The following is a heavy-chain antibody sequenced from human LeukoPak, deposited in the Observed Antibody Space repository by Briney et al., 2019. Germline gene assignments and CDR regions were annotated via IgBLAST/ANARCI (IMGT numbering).Heavy chain of an antibody. Sequence: GGSLRLSCAASGFTFSNYYMSWIRQAPGKGLEWISYVGTSSSHTNHADSVKGRFTISRDDAKNSLYLQMNGLRAEDTAVYYCAREFYGRGDSWGQGTLVIVSS. D-gene: IGHD3-10*01. CDR3: AREFYGRGDS. CDR1: GFTFSNYY. CDR2: VGTSSSHT. V-gene: IGHV3-11*06. J-gene: IGHJ4*02.